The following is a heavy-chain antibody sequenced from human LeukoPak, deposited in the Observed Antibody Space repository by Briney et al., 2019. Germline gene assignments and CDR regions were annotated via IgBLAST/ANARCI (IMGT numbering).Heavy chain of an antibody. CDR2: INHSGST. Sequence: PSETLSLTCAVYGGSFSGYYWSWIRQPPGKGLEWIGEINHSGSTNCNPSLKSRVTLSVDTSKNQFSLKLSSVTAADTAVYYCAGRDDYSNPAPFDYWGQGTLVTVSS. CDR3: AGRDDYSNPAPFDY. D-gene: IGHD4-11*01. CDR1: GGSFSGYY. J-gene: IGHJ4*02. V-gene: IGHV4-34*01.